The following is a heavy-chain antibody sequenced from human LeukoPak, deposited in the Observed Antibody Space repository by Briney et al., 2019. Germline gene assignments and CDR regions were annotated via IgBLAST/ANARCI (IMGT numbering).Heavy chain of an antibody. J-gene: IGHJ5*02. CDR1: GGPFSGYY. D-gene: IGHD2-2*01. Sequence: PSETLSLTCAVYGGPFSGYYWSWIRQPPGKGLEWIGEINHSGNSNHNPSLKSRVTLSVDTSKNQFSLRLGSVTAADTALYYCARSLVPAAPQYNWFDPWGQGTLVTVSS. CDR2: INHSGNS. V-gene: IGHV4-34*01. CDR3: ARSLVPAAPQYNWFDP.